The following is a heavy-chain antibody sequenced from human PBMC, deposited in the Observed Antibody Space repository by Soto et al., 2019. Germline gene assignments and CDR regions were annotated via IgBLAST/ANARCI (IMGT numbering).Heavy chain of an antibody. CDR1: GCTLTELS. Sequence: ASVKVSCKVSGCTLTELSMHWVRQAPGKGLEWMGGFDPEDGETIYAQKFQGRVTMTEDTSTDTAYMELSSLRSEDTAMYYCATNKGYDFWSGYYFDYWGQGTLVTVSS. V-gene: IGHV1-24*01. D-gene: IGHD3-3*01. CDR3: ATNKGYDFWSGYYFDY. CDR2: FDPEDGET. J-gene: IGHJ4*02.